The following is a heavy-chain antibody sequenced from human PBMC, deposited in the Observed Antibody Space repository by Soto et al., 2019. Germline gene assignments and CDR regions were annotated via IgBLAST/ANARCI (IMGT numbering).Heavy chain of an antibody. Sequence: QVQLVQSGAEVKKPGASVKVSCKASGYTFTSYGISWVRQAPGQGLEWMGWISAYNGNTNYAQKLQGRVTMTTDTATSTAYMELRSLRSDDTAVYYCARDIVVVPAIKTGWFDPWGQGTLVTVSS. V-gene: IGHV1-18*04. CDR1: GYTFTSYG. J-gene: IGHJ5*02. CDR2: ISAYNGNT. D-gene: IGHD2-2*01. CDR3: ARDIVVVPAIKTGWFDP.